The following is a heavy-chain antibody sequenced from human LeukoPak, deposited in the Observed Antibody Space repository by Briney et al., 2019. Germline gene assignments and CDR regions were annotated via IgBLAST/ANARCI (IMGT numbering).Heavy chain of an antibody. CDR1: GGSISSYC. J-gene: IGHJ3*02. Sequence: SETLSLTCTVSGGSISSYCWSWIREPPGKGLEWIGYIYYSGSTNYNPSLKSRVTISVDTSKNQFSLKLSSVTAADTAVYYCARTRIPNAFDIWGQGTMVTVSS. CDR3: ARTRIPNAFDI. D-gene: IGHD3-3*01. V-gene: IGHV4-59*01. CDR2: IYYSGST.